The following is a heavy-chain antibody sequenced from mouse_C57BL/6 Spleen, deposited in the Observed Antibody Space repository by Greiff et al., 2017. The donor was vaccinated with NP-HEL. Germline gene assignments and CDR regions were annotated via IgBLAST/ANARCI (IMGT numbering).Heavy chain of an antibody. CDR1: GYTFTSYG. J-gene: IGHJ4*01. CDR2: INIDHGCT. V-gene: IGHV1-58*01. D-gene: IGHD1-2*01. Sequence: EVQLQQSGAELVKPGSSVKMSCPTSGYTFTSYGINWVKQRPGQGLEWIGYINIDHGCTEYNEKFKGKATLTSDNSSSTAYMQLSSLTSEDSASDCSARGSYAMDDWGQGTSVTVSS. CDR3: ARGSYAMDD.